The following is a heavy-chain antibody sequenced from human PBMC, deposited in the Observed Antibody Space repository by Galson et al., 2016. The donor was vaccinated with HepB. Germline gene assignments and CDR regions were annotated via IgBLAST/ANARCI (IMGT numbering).Heavy chain of an antibody. J-gene: IGHJ4*02. Sequence: SVKVSCKASGYMFTNYYLHWVRQAPGQGLEWIGEINPSGGTTSFAQNFQGRVTMTRDTSTNTIYMELSSLRSEDTAVYYCARIGGYCSTLSCSYFDFWGQGTVVTVSS. CDR2: INPSGGTT. D-gene: IGHD2-2*01. CDR3: ARIGGYCSTLSCSYFDF. V-gene: IGHV1-46*01. CDR1: GYMFTNYY.